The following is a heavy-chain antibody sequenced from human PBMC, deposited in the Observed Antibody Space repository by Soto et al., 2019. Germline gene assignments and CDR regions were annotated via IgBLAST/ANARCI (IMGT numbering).Heavy chain of an antibody. CDR3: AKRGYCSSISCSYYFDY. Sequence: EVQLVESGGGLGQPGGSLRLSCAASGFTLSSHTMNWVRQAPGKGLEWVSVISGSGGSTYYADSVKGRFTISRDNSKNTLYLQMNSLRAEDTAVYYCAKRGYCSSISCSYYFDYWGQGTLVTVSS. V-gene: IGHV3-23*04. CDR1: GFTLSSHT. D-gene: IGHD2-2*01. J-gene: IGHJ4*02. CDR2: ISGSGGST.